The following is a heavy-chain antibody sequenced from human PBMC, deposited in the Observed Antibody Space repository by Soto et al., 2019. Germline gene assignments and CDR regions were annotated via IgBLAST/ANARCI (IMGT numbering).Heavy chain of an antibody. CDR3: AGIVVVPAAMQYYYYYYGMDV. CDR1: GFTFSSYS. Sequence: EVQLVESGGGLVQPGGSLRLSCAASGFTFSSYSMNWVRQAPGKGLEWVSYISSSSSTIYYADSVKGRFTISRDNAKNSLYLQRNSLRAEDTAVYYCAGIVVVPAAMQYYYYYYGMDVWGQGTTVT. J-gene: IGHJ6*02. D-gene: IGHD2-2*01. V-gene: IGHV3-48*01. CDR2: ISSSSSTI.